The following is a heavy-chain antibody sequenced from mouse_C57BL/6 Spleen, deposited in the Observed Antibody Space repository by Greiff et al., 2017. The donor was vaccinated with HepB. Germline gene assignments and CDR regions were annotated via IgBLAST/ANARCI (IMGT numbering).Heavy chain of an antibody. D-gene: IGHD2-4*01. CDR2: INPSSGYT. CDR3: ARDYEGYYAMDY. J-gene: IGHJ4*01. CDR1: GYPFISYT. Sequence: QVQLQQSGAELARPGASVKMSCKASGYPFISYTMHGVKQRPGQGLEGIGYINPSSGYTKYNQKFKDKTTLTADKTSSTADMKLSSLTSEDSAVYYCARDYEGYYAMDYWGQGTSVTVSS. V-gene: IGHV1-4*01.